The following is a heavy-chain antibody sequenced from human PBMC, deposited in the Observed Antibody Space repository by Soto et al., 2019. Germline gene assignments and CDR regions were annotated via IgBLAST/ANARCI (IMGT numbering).Heavy chain of an antibody. J-gene: IGHJ6*02. Sequence: ASVKVSCKASGYTFTNYYMNWVRQAPGQGLEWMGIINPSGGSTNNAQKFQGRVTMTRDTSTSTVYMELSSLRSEDTAVYYCAAKNPDIVATNTAAGPYYYGMDVWGQGTTVTVSS. CDR2: INPSGGST. D-gene: IGHD5-12*01. V-gene: IGHV1-46*03. CDR3: AAKNPDIVATNTAAGPYYYGMDV. CDR1: GYTFTNYY.